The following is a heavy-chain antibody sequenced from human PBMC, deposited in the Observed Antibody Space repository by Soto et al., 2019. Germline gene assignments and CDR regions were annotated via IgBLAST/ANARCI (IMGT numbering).Heavy chain of an antibody. J-gene: IGHJ4*02. D-gene: IGHD3-22*01. CDR1: GGTFSSYA. V-gene: IGHV1-69*13. CDR3: ARVDYYDSSGYGPFDY. CDR2: IIPILGTA. Sequence: SVKVSCKASGGTFSSYAISWVRQAPGQGLEWMGGIIPILGTANYAQKFQGRVTITADESTSTAYMELSSLRSEDTAVYYCARVDYYDSSGYGPFDYWGQGTLVTVSS.